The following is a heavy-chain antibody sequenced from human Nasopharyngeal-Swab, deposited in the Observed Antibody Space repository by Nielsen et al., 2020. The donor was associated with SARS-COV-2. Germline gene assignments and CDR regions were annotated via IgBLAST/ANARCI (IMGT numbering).Heavy chain of an antibody. V-gene: IGHV4-39*06. J-gene: IGHJ6*02. D-gene: IGHD1-1*01. CDR2: VIYSGKT. CDR1: GGSISSRAYY. Sequence: SETLSLTCTVSGGSISSRAYYWGWIRQPPGKGLEWFGSVIYSGKTYYNPSLKSRVTISLDTSKNQFPLTLTSVTAADTAIYYCARDVGVDTGSGNYCYGLDVWGQGTTVTVSS. CDR3: ARDVGVDTGSGNYCYGLDV.